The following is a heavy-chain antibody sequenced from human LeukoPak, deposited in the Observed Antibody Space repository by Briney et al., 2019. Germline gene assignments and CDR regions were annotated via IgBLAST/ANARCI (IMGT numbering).Heavy chain of an antibody. D-gene: IGHD3-22*01. J-gene: IGHJ5*02. V-gene: IGHV4-39*01. CDR3: ARQSSGYYYGWFDP. CDR2: IFYTGNT. Sequence: SETLSLTCTVSGGSILDSTYYWAWIRQPPGKGLEWIATIFYTGNTHYNPSLKSRVAMSVDTVKNQYSLNLNSVTAADTAVDYCARQSSGYYYGWFDPWGQGTLVTVSS. CDR1: GGSILDSTYY.